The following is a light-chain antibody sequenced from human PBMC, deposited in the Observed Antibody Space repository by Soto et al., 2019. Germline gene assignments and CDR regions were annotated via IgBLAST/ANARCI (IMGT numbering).Light chain of an antibody. CDR1: SSDVGGYDY. J-gene: IGLJ1*01. V-gene: IGLV2-14*01. CDR3: SSFRSTSTLPYV. CDR2: EVT. Sequence: QSVLTQPASVSGPPGQSITISCTGTSSDVGGYDYVSWYQQHPGKAPKLMIFEVTNRPSGVSNRFSGSKSGNTASLTISGLRAEDEADYYCSSFRSTSTLPYVFGTGTKLTVL.